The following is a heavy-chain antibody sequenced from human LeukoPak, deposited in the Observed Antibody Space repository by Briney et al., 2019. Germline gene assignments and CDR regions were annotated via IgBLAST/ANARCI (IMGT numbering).Heavy chain of an antibody. CDR3: ARNTLVLEGSGPYYYYYYMDV. CDR1: GGTFSSYA. V-gene: IGHV1-69*06. CDR2: IIPIFGTA. J-gene: IGHJ6*03. Sequence: ASVKVSCKASGGTFSSYAISWVRQAPGQGLEWMGGIIPIFGTANYAQKFQGRVTITADKSTSTAYMELSSLRSEDTAVYYCARNTLVLEGSGPYYYYYYMDVWGKGTMVTVSS. D-gene: IGHD3-10*01.